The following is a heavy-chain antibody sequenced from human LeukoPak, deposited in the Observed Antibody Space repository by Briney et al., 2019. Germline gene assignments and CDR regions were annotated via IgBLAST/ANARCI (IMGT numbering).Heavy chain of an antibody. V-gene: IGHV3-74*01. CDR1: GFTFSSYW. D-gene: IGHD2-21*02. J-gene: IGHJ6*03. CDR3: AKLLRPYYYYYMDV. Sequence: GGSLRLSCAASGFTFSSYWMHWVRQAPGKGLVWVSRINSDGSSTSYADSVKGRFTISRDNAKNTLHLQMSSLRAEDTAVYYCAKLLRPYYYYYMDVWGKGTTVTVSS. CDR2: INSDGSST.